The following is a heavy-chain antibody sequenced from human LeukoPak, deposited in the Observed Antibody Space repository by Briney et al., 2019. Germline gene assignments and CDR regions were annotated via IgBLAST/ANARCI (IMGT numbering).Heavy chain of an antibody. J-gene: IGHJ5*02. CDR1: GFTFSSYG. CDR3: AREGRRHCSSTSCYYNWFDP. D-gene: IGHD2-2*01. CDR2: IWYDGNNK. V-gene: IGHV3-33*01. Sequence: HPGRSLRLSCAASGFTFSSYGMHWVRQAPGKGLEWVAVIWYDGNNKYYADSVKGRFTISRDNSKNTLYLQMNSLRAEDTAVYYCAREGRRHCSSTSCYYNWFDPRGQGTLVTVSS.